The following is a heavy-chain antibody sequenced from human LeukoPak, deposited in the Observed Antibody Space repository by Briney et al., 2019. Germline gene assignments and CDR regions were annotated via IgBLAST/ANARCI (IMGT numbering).Heavy chain of an antibody. CDR3: ARGYSSSWYGDL. V-gene: IGHV3-7*01. Sequence: GGSLRLSCAASGFTFSSYWMSWVRQAPGKRLEWVANIKQDGSEKYYVDSVKGRFAISRDNAKNSLYLQMNNLRAEDTAVYYCARGYSSSWYGDLWGQGTLVTVSS. D-gene: IGHD6-13*01. CDR1: GFTFSSYW. CDR2: IKQDGSEK. J-gene: IGHJ5*02.